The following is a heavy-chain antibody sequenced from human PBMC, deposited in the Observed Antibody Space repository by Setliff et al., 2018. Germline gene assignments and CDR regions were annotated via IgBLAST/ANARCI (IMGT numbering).Heavy chain of an antibody. Sequence: GASVKVSCKASGYSFTDYYIHWVRQVPGRGLEWMGWINPKSGGTRYAQKFQGRVTMTRDTSISTAYMELSSLRSDDTAVYYCARDGISWLMWFDPWGQGTLVTVSS. V-gene: IGHV1-2*02. J-gene: IGHJ5*02. CDR1: GYSFTDYY. CDR3: ARDGISWLMWFDP. CDR2: INPKSGGT. D-gene: IGHD3-16*01.